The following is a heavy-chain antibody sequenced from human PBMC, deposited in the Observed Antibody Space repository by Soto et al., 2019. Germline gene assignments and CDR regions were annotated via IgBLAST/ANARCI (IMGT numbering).Heavy chain of an antibody. CDR3: AKGETGTTTPTSYYCYGMDV. D-gene: IGHD1-1*01. CDR1: GFTFSSYA. CDR2: ISGSGGST. V-gene: IGHV3-23*01. J-gene: IGHJ6*02. Sequence: EVQLLESGGGLVQPGGSLRLSCAASGFTFSSYAMSWVRQAPGKGLEWVSAISGSGGSTYYADSVKGRFTISRDNSKNTLYLQMNSLRAEDTAVYYCAKGETGTTTPTSYYCYGMDVWGQGTTVTVSS.